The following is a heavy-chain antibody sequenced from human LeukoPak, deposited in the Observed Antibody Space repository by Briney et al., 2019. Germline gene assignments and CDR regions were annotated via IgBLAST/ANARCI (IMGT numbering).Heavy chain of an antibody. CDR1: VYTFTSYG. CDR2: ISAYNGNT. J-gene: IGHJ4*02. V-gene: IGHV1-18*01. D-gene: IGHD3-10*01. CDR3: ARGQLLWFGERAGYFDY. Sequence: ASVKVSCKASVYTFTSYGISWVRQAPGQGLEWMGWISAYNGNTNYAQKLQGRVTMTTDTSTSTAYMELRSLRSDDTAVYYCARGQLLWFGERAGYFDYWGQGTLLTVSS.